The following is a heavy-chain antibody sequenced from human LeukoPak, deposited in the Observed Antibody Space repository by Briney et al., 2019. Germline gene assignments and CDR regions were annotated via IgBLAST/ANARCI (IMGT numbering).Heavy chain of an antibody. J-gene: IGHJ4*02. Sequence: ASVKVSCKASVYTFTSYYMHWVRQAPGQGLEWMGIINPSGGSTSYAQKFQGRVTMTRDTSTSTVYMELSSLRSEDTAVYYCARPRGSGSYYLYYFDYWGQGTLVTVSS. D-gene: IGHD3-10*01. CDR3: ARPRGSGSYYLYYFDY. CDR1: VYTFTSYY. CDR2: INPSGGST. V-gene: IGHV1-46*01.